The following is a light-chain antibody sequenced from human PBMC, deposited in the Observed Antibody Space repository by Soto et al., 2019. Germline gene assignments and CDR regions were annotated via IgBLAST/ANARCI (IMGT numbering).Light chain of an antibody. V-gene: IGKV3D-15*01. CDR1: QSINNY. J-gene: IGKJ5*01. Sequence: MTQSPANLSLSPGETATLSCRAGQSINNYLAWYQQKLGQAPRLLIYGASTRATGIPARFSGSGSGTDFTFTISSLQPEDIATYYCQQYDNLPITFGQGTRLEIK. CDR2: GAS. CDR3: QQYDNLPIT.